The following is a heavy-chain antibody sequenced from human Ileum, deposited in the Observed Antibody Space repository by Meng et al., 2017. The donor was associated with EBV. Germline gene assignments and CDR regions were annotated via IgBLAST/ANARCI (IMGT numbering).Heavy chain of an antibody. V-gene: IGHV4-61*08. CDR1: GPSVTSSGYY. J-gene: IGHJ4*02. CDR3: ARDLRVGGAFDY. CDR2: VNYNGDS. D-gene: IGHD1-26*01. Sequence: QVQIQQSGPGLVRPSETLSLTCTVSGPSVTSSGYYWSWLRPSPGKGLEWLGYVNYNGDSTYNLSLKSRVTIFIDTSKKQFYLNLTSATAADTAIYYCARDLRVGGAFDYWGQGTLVTVSS.